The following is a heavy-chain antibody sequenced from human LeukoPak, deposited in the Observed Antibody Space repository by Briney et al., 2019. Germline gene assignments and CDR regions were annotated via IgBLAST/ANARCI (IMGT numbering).Heavy chain of an antibody. V-gene: IGHV3-23*01. CDR1: GFTFSSYA. Sequence: PGGSLRLSCAASGFTFSSYAMSWVRQAPGKGLEWVSAISGSGGSTYYADSVKGRFTISKDNSKNTLYLQMNSLRAEDTAVYYCAREYRPSFYGDYYFDYWGQGTLVTVSS. CDR3: AREYRPSFYGDYYFDY. J-gene: IGHJ4*02. CDR2: ISGSGGST. D-gene: IGHD4-17*01.